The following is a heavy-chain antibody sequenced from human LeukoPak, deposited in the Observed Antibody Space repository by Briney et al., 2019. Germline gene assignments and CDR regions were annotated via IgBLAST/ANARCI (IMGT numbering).Heavy chain of an antibody. D-gene: IGHD3-22*01. Sequence: ASVKVSCKASGYTFTSYYMHWVRQSPGQGLEWMGIINPSGGSTSYAQKFQGRVTMTRDTSTSTVYMELSSLRSEDTAVYYCARGYYYDSSGSASRAFDIWGQGTMVTVSS. CDR1: GYTFTSYY. J-gene: IGHJ3*02. CDR2: INPSGGST. V-gene: IGHV1-46*01. CDR3: ARGYYYDSSGSASRAFDI.